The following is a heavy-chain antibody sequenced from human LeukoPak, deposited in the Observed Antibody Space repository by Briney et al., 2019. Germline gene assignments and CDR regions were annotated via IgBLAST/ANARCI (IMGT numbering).Heavy chain of an antibody. D-gene: IGHD4-17*01. CDR2: INWNGGST. V-gene: IGHV3-20*04. J-gene: IGHJ4*02. CDR1: GFTFDDYG. Sequence: GGSLRLSCAASGFTFDDYGMSRVRQAPGKGLEWVSGINWNGGSTGYADSVKGRFTISRDNAKNPLYLQMNSLRAEDTALYYCARGADYGLRYYFDYWGQGTLVTVSS. CDR3: ARGADYGLRYYFDY.